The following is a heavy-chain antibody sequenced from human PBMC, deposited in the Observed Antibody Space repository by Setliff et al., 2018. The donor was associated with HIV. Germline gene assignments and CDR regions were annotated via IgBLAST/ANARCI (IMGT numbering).Heavy chain of an antibody. CDR3: AAGLHYYDSTGYPLTFDY. D-gene: IGHD3-22*01. J-gene: IGHJ4*02. CDR1: GASIGRRSDC. V-gene: IGHV4-39*01. CDR2: FYYSWNT. Sequence: SETLSLTCTVSGASIGRRSDCWGWIRQPPGKGLEWIGSFYYSWNTYYNPSLKSRVTISVDTSKNQFSLKLSSVTAADTAVYYCAAGLHYYDSTGYPLTFDYWGQGALVTVSS.